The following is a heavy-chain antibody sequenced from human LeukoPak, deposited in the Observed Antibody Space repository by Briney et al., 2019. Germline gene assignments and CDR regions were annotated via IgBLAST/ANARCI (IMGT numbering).Heavy chain of an antibody. J-gene: IGHJ4*02. CDR2: ISAYNGNT. D-gene: IGHD5-12*01. CDR1: GYTFTSYG. CDR3: AREGDGGYDWGYYFDY. V-gene: IGHV1-18*01. Sequence: GASVKVSCKASGYTFTSYGISWVRQAPGQGLEWMGWISAYNGNTNYAQKLQGRVTMTTDTSTSTAYMELRSLRSDDTAVYYCAREGDGGYDWGYYFDYWGQGTLVTVSS.